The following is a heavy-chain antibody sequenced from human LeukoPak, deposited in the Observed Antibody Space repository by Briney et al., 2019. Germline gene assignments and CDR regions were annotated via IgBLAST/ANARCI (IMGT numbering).Heavy chain of an antibody. CDR1: GGSISSSSYY. D-gene: IGHD4-11*01. CDR3: ARNDYKYYFDY. V-gene: IGHV4-61*02. CDR2: IYTSGST. J-gene: IGHJ4*02. Sequence: SETLSLTCTVSGGSISSSSYYWSWIRQPAGKGLEWIGRIYTSGSTNYNPSLKSRVTISVDTSKNQFSLKLSSVTAADTAVYYCARNDYKYYFDYWGQGTLVTVSS.